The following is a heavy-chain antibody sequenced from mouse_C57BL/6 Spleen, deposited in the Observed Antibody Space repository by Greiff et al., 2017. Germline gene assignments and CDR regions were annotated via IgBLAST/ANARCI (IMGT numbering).Heavy chain of an antibody. Sequence: DVKLVESGGGLVKPGGSLKLSCAASGFTFSSYAMSWVRQTPGKRLEWVATIRDGGSYTNYPYNVKGRFTVSRDKAKNNLYLQMSHLKSEDTAMYYCARGGYGSNLGFAYWGQGTLVTVSA. CDR2: IRDGGSYT. D-gene: IGHD1-1*01. V-gene: IGHV5-4*03. CDR3: ARGGYGSNLGFAY. CDR1: GFTFSSYA. J-gene: IGHJ3*01.